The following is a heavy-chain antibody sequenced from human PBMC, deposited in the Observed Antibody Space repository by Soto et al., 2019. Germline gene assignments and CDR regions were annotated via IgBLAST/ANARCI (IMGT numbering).Heavy chain of an antibody. Sequence: SETLSLTCTVSGGSISSSSYYWGWIRQPPGKGLEWIGTIYYTGSTYYNPSLKSRVTISVDTSKNQFSLKLRSVTAADTAMYYCARLVYWYFDLWGRGTLVTVSS. CDR1: GGSISSSSYY. CDR2: IYYTGST. CDR3: ARLVYWYFDL. V-gene: IGHV4-39*01. J-gene: IGHJ2*01. D-gene: IGHD6-6*01.